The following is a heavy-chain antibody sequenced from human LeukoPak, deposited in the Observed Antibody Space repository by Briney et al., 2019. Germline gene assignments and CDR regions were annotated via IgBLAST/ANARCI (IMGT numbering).Heavy chain of an antibody. D-gene: IGHD1-26*01. Sequence: GGSLRLSCAASGFTFDDYAMHWVRQAPGKGPEWVSGISWNSGSIGYADSVKGRFTISRDNAKNSLYLQMNSLRAEDTALYYCAKSPSGSYYDEVFDYWGQGTLVTVSS. CDR3: AKSPSGSYYDEVFDY. J-gene: IGHJ4*02. CDR1: GFTFDDYA. CDR2: ISWNSGSI. V-gene: IGHV3-9*01.